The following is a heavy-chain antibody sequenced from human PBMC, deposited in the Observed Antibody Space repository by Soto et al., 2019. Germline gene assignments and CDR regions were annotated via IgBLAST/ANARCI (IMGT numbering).Heavy chain of an antibody. V-gene: IGHV3-30*18. CDR1: GFTFSSYG. CDR2: ISYDGSNK. D-gene: IGHD3-3*01. J-gene: IGHJ6*02. Sequence: QVQLVESGGGVVQPGRSLRLSCAASGFTFSSYGMHWVRQATGKGLEWVAVISYDGSNKYYADSVKGRFTISRDNSKNTLYLQMNSLRAEDTAVYYCAKDGVGATTIFPFYYYYYGMDVWGQGTTVTVSS. CDR3: AKDGVGATTIFPFYYYYYGMDV.